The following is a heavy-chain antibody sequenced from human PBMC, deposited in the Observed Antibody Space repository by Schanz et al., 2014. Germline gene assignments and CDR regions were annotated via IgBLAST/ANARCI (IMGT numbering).Heavy chain of an antibody. CDR3: ARVPRRVTTRGGGSRYYFDY. Sequence: EVQLVESGGGLIQPGGSLRLSCAVSGFTVSSNYMSWVRQAPGKGLEWVSYISSSSSTIYYADSVKGRFTISRDNAKNSLYLQMNSLRDEDTAVYYCARVPRRVTTRGGGSRYYFDYWGQGTLVTVSS. J-gene: IGHJ4*02. CDR1: GFTVSSNY. D-gene: IGHD4-17*01. V-gene: IGHV3-48*02. CDR2: ISSSSSTI.